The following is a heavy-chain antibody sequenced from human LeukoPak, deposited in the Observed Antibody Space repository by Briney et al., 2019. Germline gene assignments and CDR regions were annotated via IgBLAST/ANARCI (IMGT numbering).Heavy chain of an antibody. CDR3: ARVSVGDFDP. V-gene: IGHV3-21*01. CDR1: GFTFSSCS. J-gene: IGHJ5*02. CDR2: ISSSSSYI. D-gene: IGHD1-26*01. Sequence: GGSLRLSCAASGFTFSSCSMNWVRQAPGKGLEWVSSISSSSSYIYYADSVKGRFTISRDNAKNSLYLQMNSLRAEDTAVYYCARVSVGDFDPWGQGTLVTVSS.